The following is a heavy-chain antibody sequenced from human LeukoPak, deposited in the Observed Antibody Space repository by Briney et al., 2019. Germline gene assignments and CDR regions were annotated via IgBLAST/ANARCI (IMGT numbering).Heavy chain of an antibody. Sequence: SETLSLTCAVYGGSFRGYYWSWIRQPPGKGLEWIGEINHSGSTSYNPSPKSRVTISVDTSKNQFSLKLNSVTAADTAVYHCARHGTGYFGSGSSYYGMDVWGQGTTVTVSS. D-gene: IGHD3-10*01. CDR2: INHSGST. J-gene: IGHJ6*02. CDR1: GGSFRGYY. CDR3: ARHGTGYFGSGSSYYGMDV. V-gene: IGHV4-34*01.